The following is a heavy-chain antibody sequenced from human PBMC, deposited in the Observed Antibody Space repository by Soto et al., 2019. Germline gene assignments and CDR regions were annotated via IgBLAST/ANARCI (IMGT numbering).Heavy chain of an antibody. CDR2: MNPDNGDT. D-gene: IGHD2-15*01. CDR3: VRQPGGVATPGDDY. J-gene: IGHJ4*02. V-gene: IGHV1-8*01. CDR1: GYPFSAFD. Sequence: ASVKVSCKASGYPFSAFDINWVRQAAGQGFEWLGYMNPDNGDTAFTQRLQGRITMTRTTSVRTAYMELGRLTSDDTAVYYCVRQPGGVATPGDDYWGQGTLVTVSS.